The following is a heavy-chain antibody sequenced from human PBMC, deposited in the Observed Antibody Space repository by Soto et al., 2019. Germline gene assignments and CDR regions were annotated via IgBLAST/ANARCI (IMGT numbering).Heavy chain of an antibody. Sequence: QVQLVQSGAEVKKPGASVKFSCKASGYFFASYSMHWVRQAPGQGLEWMGMINPSVGSTSYVEKLQGRVTMTRDTPTSTVYMELSSLRSEDTAVYYSAIESAGRDEFESSGDFDNWGQGTLFTVSP. CDR2: INPSVGST. CDR3: AIESAGRDEFESSGDFDN. V-gene: IGHV1-46*01. CDR1: GYFFASYS. J-gene: IGHJ4*02. D-gene: IGHD3-22*01.